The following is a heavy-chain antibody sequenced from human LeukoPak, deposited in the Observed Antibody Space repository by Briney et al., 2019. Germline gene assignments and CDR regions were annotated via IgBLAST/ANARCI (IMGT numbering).Heavy chain of an antibody. J-gene: IGHJ2*01. Sequence: PSETLSLTCTVSGGSISSYYWSWIRQPAGKGLEWIGRIYTSGSTNYNPSLKSRVTMSVDMSNNRFSLKLSSVTAADTAVYYCARDLSSSFDWHFDLWGRGTLVTVSS. CDR2: IYTSGST. CDR1: GGSISSYY. V-gene: IGHV4-4*07. CDR3: ARDLSSSFDWHFDL. D-gene: IGHD6-13*01.